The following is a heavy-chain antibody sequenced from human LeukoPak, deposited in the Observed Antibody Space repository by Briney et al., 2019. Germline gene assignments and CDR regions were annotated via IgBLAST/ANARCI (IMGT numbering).Heavy chain of an antibody. D-gene: IGHD5-12*01. J-gene: IGHJ4*02. CDR2: IYYSGST. V-gene: IGHV4-59*01. CDR1: GGSISSYY. Sequence: SEALSLTCTVSGGSISSYYWSWIRQPPGKGLEWIGYIYYSGSTNYNPSLKSRVTISVDTSKNQFSLKLSSVTAADTAVYYCASGVDSSVDYWGQGTLVTVSS. CDR3: ASGVDSSVDY.